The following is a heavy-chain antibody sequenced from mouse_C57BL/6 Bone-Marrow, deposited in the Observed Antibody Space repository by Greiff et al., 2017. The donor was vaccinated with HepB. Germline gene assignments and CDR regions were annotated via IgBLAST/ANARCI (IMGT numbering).Heavy chain of an antibody. CDR1: GFTFSSYG. J-gene: IGHJ4*01. V-gene: IGHV5-6*01. Sequence: EVQVVESGGDLVKPGGSLKLSCAASGFTFSSYGMSWVRQTPDKRLEWVATISSGGSYTYYPDSVKGRFTISRDNAKNTLYLQMSSLKSEDTAMYYCARQWYVMDYWGQGTSVTVSS. CDR2: ISSGGSYT. CDR3: ARQWYVMDY.